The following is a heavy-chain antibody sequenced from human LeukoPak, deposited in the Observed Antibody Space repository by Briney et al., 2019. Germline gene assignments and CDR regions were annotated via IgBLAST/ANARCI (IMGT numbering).Heavy chain of an antibody. CDR2: ISGSGGST. J-gene: IGHJ4*02. CDR1: GFTFSSYG. CDR3: AKDRMGGVTFFDY. Sequence: PGGTLRLSCAASGFTFSSYGMSWVRQAPGKGLEWVSAISGSGGSTYYADSVKGRFTISRDNSKKIVYLQMNSLRAEDTAVYYCAKDRMGGVTFFDYWGQGTLVTVSS. D-gene: IGHD2-21*02. V-gene: IGHV3-23*01.